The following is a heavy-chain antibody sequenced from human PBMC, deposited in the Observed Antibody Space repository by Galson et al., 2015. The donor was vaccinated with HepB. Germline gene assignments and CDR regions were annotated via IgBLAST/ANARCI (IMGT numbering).Heavy chain of an antibody. J-gene: IGHJ4*02. Sequence: SETLSLTCTVSGGSISSSSYYWGWIRQPPGKGLEWIGSIYYSGITYYNPSLKSRVTISVDTSKNQFSLKLSAVTAADTAVYYCARLSPHGYPEPIDYWGQGTLVTVSS. CDR2: IYYSGIT. V-gene: IGHV4-39*01. D-gene: IGHD3-16*02. CDR1: GGSISSSSYY. CDR3: ARLSPHGYPEPIDY.